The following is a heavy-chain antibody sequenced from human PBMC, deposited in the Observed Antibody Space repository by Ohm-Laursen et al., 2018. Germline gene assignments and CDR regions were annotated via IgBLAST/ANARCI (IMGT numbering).Heavy chain of an antibody. D-gene: IGHD6-6*01. V-gene: IGHV1-2*02. CDR2: INPNSGGT. CDR3: ARSSIAARNNWFDP. CDR1: GYTFTGYY. J-gene: IGHJ5*02. Sequence: ASVKVSCKASGYTFTGYYMHWVRQAPGQGLEWMGWINPNSGGTNYAQKFQGRVTMTRDTSISTAYMELSSLRSEDTAVYYCARSSIAARNNWFDPWGQGTLVTVSS.